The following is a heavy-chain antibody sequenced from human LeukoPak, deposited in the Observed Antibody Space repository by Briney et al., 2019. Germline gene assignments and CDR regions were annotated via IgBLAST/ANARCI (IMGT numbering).Heavy chain of an antibody. CDR3: AKDTHSSSWYYYFDY. CDR1: GFTFSSHG. Sequence: PGGSLRLSCAASGFTFSSHGMHWVRQAPGKGLEWVAVISYDGSNKYYADSVKGRFTISRDNSKNTLYLQMNSLRAEDTAVYYCAKDTHSSSWYYYFDYWGQGTLVTVSS. D-gene: IGHD6-13*01. V-gene: IGHV3-30*18. CDR2: ISYDGSNK. J-gene: IGHJ4*02.